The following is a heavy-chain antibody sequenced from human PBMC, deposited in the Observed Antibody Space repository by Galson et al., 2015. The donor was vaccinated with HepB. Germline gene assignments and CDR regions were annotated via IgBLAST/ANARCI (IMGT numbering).Heavy chain of an antibody. V-gene: IGHV3-33*03. CDR1: GFTSKTYG. CDR2: IWHDGQYR. CDR3: ARSHCYESWFDP. J-gene: IGHJ5*02. Sequence: SLRLSCAVSGFTSKTYGIHWVRHSPDRGLEWVAVIWHDGQYRDYADSVKGRFTISSDNSKSTHYLHLSSLRLEETAIYHCARSHCYESWFDPWGQGTLVTVSS. D-gene: IGHD2-2*01.